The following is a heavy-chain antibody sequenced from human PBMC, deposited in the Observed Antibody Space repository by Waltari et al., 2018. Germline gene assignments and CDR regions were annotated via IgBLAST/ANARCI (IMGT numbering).Heavy chain of an antibody. V-gene: IGHV4-39*07. CDR2: IYGSSGGT. J-gene: IGHJ3*01. D-gene: IGHD6-13*01. CDR3: ATPGYSGYGNDAFDF. Sequence: QVQLQESGPGLVKPSETLSLTCAVSGGSFSSYWWGWIRQPPGKGLEWIGSIYGSSGGTEYNPALKSRATISRDTAKNQFSLKLSSVTAADTAVYYCATPGYSGYGNDAFDFWGQGLRVTVSS. CDR1: GGSFSSYW.